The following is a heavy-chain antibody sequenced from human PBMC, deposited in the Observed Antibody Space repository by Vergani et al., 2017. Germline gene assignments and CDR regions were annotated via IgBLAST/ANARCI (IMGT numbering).Heavy chain of an antibody. CDR2: IKQDGSEK. CDR3: ARSPILYYYYMDV. D-gene: IGHD2/OR15-2a*01. V-gene: IGHV3-7*01. CDR1: GFTFSSYW. Sequence: EVQLVESGGGLVQPGGSLRLSCAASGFTFSSYWMSWVRQAPGKGLEWVANIKQDGSEKYYVDSVKGRFTISRDNAKNSLYLQMNSLRAEDTAVYYCARSPILYYYYMDVWGKGTTVTVSS. J-gene: IGHJ6*03.